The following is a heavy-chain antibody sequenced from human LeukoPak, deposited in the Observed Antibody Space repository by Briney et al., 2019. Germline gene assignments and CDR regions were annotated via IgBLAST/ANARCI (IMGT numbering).Heavy chain of an antibody. CDR1: GYTFTSYG. Sequence: ASVKVSCKASGYTFTSYGISWVRQAPGQGLEWMGWISAYNGNTYYAQKLQGRVTMTTDTSTSTAYMELRSLRSDDTAVYYCARESYDILTGYSYYYYGMDVWGQGTTVTVSS. V-gene: IGHV1-18*01. CDR3: ARESYDILTGYSYYYYGMDV. D-gene: IGHD3-9*01. CDR2: ISAYNGNT. J-gene: IGHJ6*02.